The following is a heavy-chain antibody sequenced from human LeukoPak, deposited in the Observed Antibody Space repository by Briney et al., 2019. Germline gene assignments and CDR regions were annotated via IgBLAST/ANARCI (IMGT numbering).Heavy chain of an antibody. J-gene: IGHJ4*02. CDR2: IYHSGST. Sequence: PSETLSLTCTVSGGSISSGGYYWSWIRQPPGKGLEWIGYIYHSGSTYYNPSLKSRVTISVDRSKNQFSLKLSSVTAADTAVYYCASGREGSCQGNWGQGTLVTVSS. CDR1: GGSISSGGYY. CDR3: ASGREGSCQGN. D-gene: IGHD2-2*01. V-gene: IGHV4-30-2*01.